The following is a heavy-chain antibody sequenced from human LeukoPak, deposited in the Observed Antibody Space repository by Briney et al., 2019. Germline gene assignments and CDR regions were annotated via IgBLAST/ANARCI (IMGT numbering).Heavy chain of an antibody. V-gene: IGHV3-7*01. D-gene: IGHD3-22*01. J-gene: IGHJ6*03. CDR1: GFTFSSYW. CDR2: IKQDGSEK. Sequence: GGSLRLSCAASGFTFSSYWMSWVRQAPGKGLEWVANIKQDGSEKYYVDSVKGRFTISRDNAKNSLYLQMNSLRAEDTAVYYCARDWGYDSSGYYMDVWGKGTTVTVSS. CDR3: ARDWGYDSSGYYMDV.